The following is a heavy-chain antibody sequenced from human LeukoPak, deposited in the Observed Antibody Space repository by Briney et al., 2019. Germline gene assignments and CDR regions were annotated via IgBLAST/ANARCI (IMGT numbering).Heavy chain of an antibody. J-gene: IGHJ4*02. V-gene: IGHV3-30*02. CDR3: AKDRVVYNWNYAYYFDD. D-gene: IGHD1-7*01. CDR1: GFTFSNYG. Sequence: GGSLRLSCEVSGFTFSNYGMHWVRQAPGKGLEWVAFIRYDGSNEYYADSVKGRFTISRDNAKNSLYLQMNSLRAEDTAVYYCAKDRVVYNWNYAYYFDDWGQGALVTVSS. CDR2: IRYDGSNE.